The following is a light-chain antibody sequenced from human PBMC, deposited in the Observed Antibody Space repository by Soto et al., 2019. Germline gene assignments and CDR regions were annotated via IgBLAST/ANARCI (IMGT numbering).Light chain of an antibody. CDR3: LQYNSYSRT. CDR2: KAS. Sequence: DIQMTQSPSTLSASVGDRVTITCRASQSISPWLAWYQQKPGKAPKLLLYKASSLESGVPSRFSGSGSGTEFTLTISSLQPDDFATYFCLQYNSYSRTFGQGTKVQIK. CDR1: QSISPW. J-gene: IGKJ1*01. V-gene: IGKV1-5*03.